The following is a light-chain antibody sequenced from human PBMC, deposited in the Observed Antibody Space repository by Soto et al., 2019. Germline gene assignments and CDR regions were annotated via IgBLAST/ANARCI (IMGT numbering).Light chain of an antibody. CDR2: DTS. CDR3: QQRSNWPPLLS. Sequence: EIVLTQSPATLSLSPGERATLSCRASQSVSSHLAWYQQKPGQAPRLLIYDTSNMATGIPGRFSGSGSGTDFTLAISSLEPEDFAVYYCQQRSNWPPLLSFGGGTKVEIK. V-gene: IGKV3-11*01. CDR1: QSVSSH. J-gene: IGKJ4*01.